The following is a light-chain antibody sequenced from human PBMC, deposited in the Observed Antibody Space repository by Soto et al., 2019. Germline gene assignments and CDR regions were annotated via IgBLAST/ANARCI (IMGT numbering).Light chain of an antibody. Sequence: DIQMTQSPSTLSGSVGDRVTITCRASQTISSWLAWYQQKPGKAPKLLIYDASSLESGVPSRFSGSGSGTEFTLPISSLQPDDFATYYCQQYNSYPVTFGQGTKVDIK. CDR1: QTISSW. J-gene: IGKJ1*01. CDR2: DAS. V-gene: IGKV1-5*01. CDR3: QQYNSYPVT.